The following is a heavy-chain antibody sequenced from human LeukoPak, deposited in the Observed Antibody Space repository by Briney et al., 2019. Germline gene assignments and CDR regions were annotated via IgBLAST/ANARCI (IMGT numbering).Heavy chain of an antibody. V-gene: IGHV4-59*01. CDR2: ISYSGST. D-gene: IGHD4-11*01. Sequence: PSETLSLTCTVSGGSISSYYWSWIRQPPGKGLEWIGYISYSGSTNYNPSLKSRVTISVDTSKNQFSLKLSSVTAADTAVYYCARDSGFVYSNYHYYYYMDVWGKGTTVTVSS. CDR3: ARDSGFVYSNYHYYYYMDV. J-gene: IGHJ6*03. CDR1: GGSISSYY.